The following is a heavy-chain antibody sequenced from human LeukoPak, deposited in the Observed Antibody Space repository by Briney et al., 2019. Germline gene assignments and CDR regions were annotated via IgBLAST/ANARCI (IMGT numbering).Heavy chain of an antibody. CDR3: VSGTCGGSCYILDY. CDR2: ISNDGSSR. CDR1: EFTCSNYG. V-gene: IGHV3-30*03. J-gene: IGHJ4*02. D-gene: IGHD2-15*01. Sequence: GGSLRLSCEASEFTCSNYGMHWVRQAPGKGLEWLAVISNDGSSRQYRDSVKGRFTVSRDNSKNTLYLQMNSLRAEDTAVYYCVSGTCGGSCYILDYWGPGTLVTVSS.